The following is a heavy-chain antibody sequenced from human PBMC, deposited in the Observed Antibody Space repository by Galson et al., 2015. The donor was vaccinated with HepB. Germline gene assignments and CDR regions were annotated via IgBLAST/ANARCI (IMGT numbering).Heavy chain of an antibody. CDR1: GFTFSSYS. CDR2: ISSSSSTI. V-gene: IGHV3-48*02. Sequence: SLRLSCAASGFTFSSYSMNWVRQAPGKGLEWVSYISSSSSTIYYADSVKGRFTISRDNAKNSLYLQMNSLRDEDTAVYYCARDTTVTTFRDYGMDVWGQGTTVTVSS. J-gene: IGHJ6*02. D-gene: IGHD4-17*01. CDR3: ARDTTVTTFRDYGMDV.